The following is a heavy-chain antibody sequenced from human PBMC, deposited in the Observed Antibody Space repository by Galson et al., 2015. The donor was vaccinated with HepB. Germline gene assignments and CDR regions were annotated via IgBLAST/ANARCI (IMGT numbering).Heavy chain of an antibody. CDR1: GDSVSSNSAT. CDR3: ARGSKVGSTHFDY. CDR2: TYYRCEYYV. J-gene: IGHJ4*02. D-gene: IGHD1-26*01. V-gene: IGHV6-1*01. Sequence: CAISGDSVSSNSATWNWFRQSPSRGLEGLGRTYYRCEYYVDYAVSVKSRITINPDTAKNQFSLQLNSVTPEDTALYYCARGSKVGSTHFDYWGQGTLVTVSS.